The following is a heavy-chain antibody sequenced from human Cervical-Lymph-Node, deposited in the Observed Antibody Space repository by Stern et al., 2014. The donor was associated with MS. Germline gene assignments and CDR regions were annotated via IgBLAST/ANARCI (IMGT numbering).Heavy chain of an antibody. D-gene: IGHD6-13*01. V-gene: IGHV3-33*01. CDR3: ASAYSSSHYYFDY. CDR2: IRYDESNP. J-gene: IGHJ4*02. Sequence: VQLVESGGGVIQPGRSLRLSCAASGFSFSRYAMHLVRQAPGQGLEWLALIRYDESNPYYADSVTGRFTISRDNFKNTLYLQMNSLRAEDTAVYYCASAYSSSHYYFDYWGQGTLVTVSS. CDR1: GFSFSRYA.